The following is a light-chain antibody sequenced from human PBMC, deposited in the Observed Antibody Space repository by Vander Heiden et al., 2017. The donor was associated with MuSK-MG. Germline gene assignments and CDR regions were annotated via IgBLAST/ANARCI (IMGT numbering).Light chain of an antibody. J-gene: IGLJ2*01. V-gene: IGLV1-40*01. CDR1: RSNIGAGYD. CDR2: GNS. CDR3: QSYDTSRSGVV. Sequence: QSVLTQPPSVSGAPGQRVTISCTGSRSNIGAGYDVPWDQQHPGPSPNLLFYGNSNRPSGVPDRFSGSKSGTSASLAITGLQAEDEADYYCQSYDTSRSGVVFGGGTKLTVL.